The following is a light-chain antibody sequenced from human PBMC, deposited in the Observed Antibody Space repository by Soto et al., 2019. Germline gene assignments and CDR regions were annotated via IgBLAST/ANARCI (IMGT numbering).Light chain of an antibody. V-gene: IGKV3-20*01. CDR3: QQYDGSPPWT. Sequence: EIVLTQSPGTLSFSPGERATLSCRASQSVSSTSLAWYQQKPGQAPRLLIYGASNRATGIPDRFSGSGSGTDFTLTISRLEPEDFAVYYCQQYDGSPPWTFGLVTMVEFK. CDR2: GAS. J-gene: IGKJ1*01. CDR1: QSVSSTS.